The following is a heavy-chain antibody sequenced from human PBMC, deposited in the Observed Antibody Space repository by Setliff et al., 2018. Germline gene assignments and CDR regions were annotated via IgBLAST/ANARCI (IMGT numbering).Heavy chain of an antibody. Sequence: GGSLRLSCAASGFTFSDYYMSWIRQAPGRGLEWVSYISGSGTTIYYADSVKGRFTISRDNAKNSLYLQMNSLRAEDTAVYYCARYGYYYDSSAYYPVDKWGQGTLVTVSS. CDR3: ARYGYYYDSSAYYPVDK. V-gene: IGHV3-11*04. CDR1: GFTFSDYY. D-gene: IGHD3-22*01. J-gene: IGHJ4*02. CDR2: ISGSGTTI.